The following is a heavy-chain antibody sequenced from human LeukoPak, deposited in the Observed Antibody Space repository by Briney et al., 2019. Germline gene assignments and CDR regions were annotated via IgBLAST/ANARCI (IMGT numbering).Heavy chain of an antibody. CDR1: GFTFGGYA. CDR3: AKDRVVGSSWYYFDY. CDR2: ISGSGGST. Sequence: PGGSLRLSCAASGFTFGGYAMSWVRQAPGKGLERVSAISGSGGSTYYADSVKGRFTISRDNSKNTLYLQMNSLRAEDTAVYYCAKDRVVGSSWYYFDYWGQGTLVTVSS. J-gene: IGHJ4*02. D-gene: IGHD6-13*01. V-gene: IGHV3-23*01.